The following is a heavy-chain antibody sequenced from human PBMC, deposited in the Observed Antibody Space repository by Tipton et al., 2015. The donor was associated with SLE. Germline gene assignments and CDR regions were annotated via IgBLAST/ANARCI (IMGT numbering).Heavy chain of an antibody. CDR2: ISYDGVNK. CDR3: ARVRGGSYENWFDP. V-gene: IGHV3-30*03. Sequence: SLRLSCAASGFTFSDYAMHWVRQAPGKGLEWVAVISYDGVNKYYADSVEGRFAISRDKSQNTLYLQMNSLRAEDTAVYYCARVRGGSYENWFDPWGQGTLVTVSS. D-gene: IGHD5-18*01. J-gene: IGHJ5*02. CDR1: GFTFSDYA.